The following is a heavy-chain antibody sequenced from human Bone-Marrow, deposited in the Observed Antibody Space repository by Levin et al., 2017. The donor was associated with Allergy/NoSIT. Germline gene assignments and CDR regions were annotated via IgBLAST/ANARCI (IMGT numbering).Heavy chain of an antibody. CDR2: ISPYNDKT. J-gene: IGHJ6*02. CDR1: GYTFLSYG. D-gene: IGHD5-12*01. CDR3: GREGNRRGYGGYDEVYHFYGMDV. Sequence: GASVKVSCKASGYTFLSYGITWVRQAPGQGLEWLGWISPYNDKTNYGQKMQGRVTMTADTSTGTVYMELRSLTADDTAVYYCGREGNRRGYGGYDEVYHFYGMDVWGQGTTVGVSS. V-gene: IGHV1-18*01.